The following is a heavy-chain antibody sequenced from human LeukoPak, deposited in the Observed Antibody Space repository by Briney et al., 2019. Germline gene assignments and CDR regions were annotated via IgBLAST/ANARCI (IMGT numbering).Heavy chain of an antibody. V-gene: IGHV1-2*02. CDR1: GYTFTGYY. D-gene: IGHD5-12*01. CDR3: ARGGTSKVIVATSMVDY. J-gene: IGHJ4*02. Sequence: ASVKVSCKASGYTFTGYYMHWVRQAPGQGLEWMGWINPNSGGTNYAQKFQGRVTMTRDTSISTAYMELSRLRSDDTAVYYCARGGTSKVIVATSMVDYWGQGTLVTVSS. CDR2: INPNSGGT.